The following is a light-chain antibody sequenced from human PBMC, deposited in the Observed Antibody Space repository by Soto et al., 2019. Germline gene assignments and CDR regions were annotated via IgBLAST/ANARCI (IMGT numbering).Light chain of an antibody. Sequence: EIVLTQSPGTLSLSPGERATLSCRASQSVSNNYLAWYQQKPGQAPRLLIYGASNRATGIPHRFSGSGSGTDFTLTISRMEPEDFAVYYCPQSGSSLWTFGQGTKLDIK. CDR1: QSVSNNY. J-gene: IGKJ1*01. CDR3: PQSGSSLWT. V-gene: IGKV3-20*01. CDR2: GAS.